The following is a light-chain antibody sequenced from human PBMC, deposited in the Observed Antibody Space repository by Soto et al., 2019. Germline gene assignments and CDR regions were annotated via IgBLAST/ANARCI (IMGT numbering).Light chain of an antibody. J-gene: IGKJ4*01. Sequence: DIQMTQSPSSLSASVGDRVTITCRASQSISSYLNWYQQKPGKAPKLLIYAASSLQSGVPSRFSGSGSGTDFTLTSSSLQPEDFATYSCQQSYSTPLTFGGGTKVEIK. CDR1: QSISSY. CDR2: AAS. CDR3: QQSYSTPLT. V-gene: IGKV1-39*01.